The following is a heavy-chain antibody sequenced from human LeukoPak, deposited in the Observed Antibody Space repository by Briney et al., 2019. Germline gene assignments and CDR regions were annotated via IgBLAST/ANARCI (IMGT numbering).Heavy chain of an antibody. V-gene: IGHV1-2*02. CDR1: GYTFSGSGWY. J-gene: IGHJ4*02. CDR2: IHPYNGDT. CDR3: ARDGPAQMVEFDF. Sequence: ASVEVSCKTSGYTFSGSGWYLYWLRQAPGQGLECLGWIHPYNGDTAYAQKFQGRVAMTRDTSISTAYMELSRLRPDDTAVYYCARDGPAQMVEFDFWAQGTLVTVSS. D-gene: IGHD3-10*01.